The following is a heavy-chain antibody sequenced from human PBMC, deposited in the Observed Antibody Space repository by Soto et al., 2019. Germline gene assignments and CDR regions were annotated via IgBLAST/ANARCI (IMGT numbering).Heavy chain of an antibody. J-gene: IGHJ6*02. CDR1: GFTFSSYG. CDR3: AKGVVAGRYYYYGMDV. V-gene: IGHV3-30*18. Sequence: QVQLVESGGGVVQPGRSLRLSCAASGFTFSSYGMHWVRQAPGKGLEWVAVISYDGSNKYYADSVKGRFTISRDNSKNXLYLQMNSLRAEDTAVYYCAKGVVAGRYYYYGMDVWGQGTTVTVSS. CDR2: ISYDGSNK. D-gene: IGHD6-19*01.